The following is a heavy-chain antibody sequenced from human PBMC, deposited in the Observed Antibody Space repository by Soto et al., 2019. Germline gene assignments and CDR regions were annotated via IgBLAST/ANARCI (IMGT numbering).Heavy chain of an antibody. D-gene: IGHD4-17*01. J-gene: IGHJ5*02. CDR2: IIPIFGTA. Sequence: QVQLVQSGAEVKKPGSSVKVSCKASGGTFSSYAISWVRQAPGQGLEWMAGIIPIFGTANYAQKFQGRVTTTADESTSTAYMELSSLRAEDTAVYYCARDGGVYTVMGRWFDPWGQGTLVTVFS. V-gene: IGHV1-69*01. CDR3: ARDGGVYTVMGRWFDP. CDR1: GGTFSSYA.